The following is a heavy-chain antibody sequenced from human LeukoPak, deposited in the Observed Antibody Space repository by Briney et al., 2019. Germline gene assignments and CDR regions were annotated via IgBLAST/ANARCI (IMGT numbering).Heavy chain of an antibody. D-gene: IGHD6-6*01. Sequence: NPGGSLRLSCAASGFTFNSYPMHWVRQAPGKGLEWVSSISSRSSYIYYADSVKGRFTISRDNAKNSLYLQMNSLRAEDTAVYYCAREIRSSSVFDYWGQGTLVTVSS. CDR2: ISSRSSYI. CDR1: GFTFNSYP. J-gene: IGHJ4*02. CDR3: AREIRSSSVFDY. V-gene: IGHV3-21*01.